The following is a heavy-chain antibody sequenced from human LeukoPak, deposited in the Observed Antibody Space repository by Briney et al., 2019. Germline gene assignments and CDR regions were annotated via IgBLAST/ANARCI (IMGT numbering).Heavy chain of an antibody. CDR1: GGSISSSSYY. J-gene: IGHJ3*02. CDR2: IYYSGST. D-gene: IGHD6-6*01. V-gene: IGHV4-39*07. Sequence: SETLSLTCTVSGGSISSSSYYWGWIRQPPGKGLEWIGSIYYSGSTYYNPSLKSRVTISVDTSKNQFSLKLSSVTAADTAVYYCARQEQLGALGAFDIWGQGTMATVSS. CDR3: ARQEQLGALGAFDI.